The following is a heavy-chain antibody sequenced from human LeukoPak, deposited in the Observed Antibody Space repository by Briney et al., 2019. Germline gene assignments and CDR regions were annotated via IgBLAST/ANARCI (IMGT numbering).Heavy chain of an antibody. CDR2: ISVTSAHI. CDR1: GFSFRTYW. J-gene: IGHJ3*02. CDR3: VKTMVAFGGLIRTDAFDS. V-gene: IGHV3-21*06. D-gene: IGHD3-16*01. Sequence: GGSLRLSFAPSGFSFRTYWMKWSRQAPGKGLEWVSSISVTSAHIYYAASVKGRFTVSRDNSKNVLYLQLSSLGPEDTALYYCVKTMVAFGGLIRTDAFDSWGQGAMVTVSS.